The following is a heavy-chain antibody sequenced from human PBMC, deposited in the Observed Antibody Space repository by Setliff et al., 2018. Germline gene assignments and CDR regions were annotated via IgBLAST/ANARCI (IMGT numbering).Heavy chain of an antibody. CDR3: ARHLSYSGETMDV. J-gene: IGHJ6*03. V-gene: IGHV4-39*01. Sequence: SETLSLTCAVSGGAIDNRYYWGWIRQPPGKGLDWIGNINYSGSSYYNPSLRSRVTISVDTSKKYFFLNLTSVTAADTAVYYCARHLSYSGETMDVWGKGTTVTVSS. D-gene: IGHD5-12*01. CDR1: GGAIDNRYY. CDR2: INYSGSS.